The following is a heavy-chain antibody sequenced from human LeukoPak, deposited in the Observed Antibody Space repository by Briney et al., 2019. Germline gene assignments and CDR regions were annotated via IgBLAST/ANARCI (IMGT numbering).Heavy chain of an antibody. CDR3: ARAGPWQIDP. Sequence: SQTLSLTCTVSGGSISSGDYYWSWIRQPPGKGLEWIGYIYYRGTTYYNPSLKSRVTISLDRPNKQFSLRLTSVTAADTAVYYCARAGPWQIDPWGQGTLVTVSS. V-gene: IGHV4-30-4*01. CDR1: GGSISSGDYY. J-gene: IGHJ5*02. CDR2: IYYRGTT. D-gene: IGHD3-10*01.